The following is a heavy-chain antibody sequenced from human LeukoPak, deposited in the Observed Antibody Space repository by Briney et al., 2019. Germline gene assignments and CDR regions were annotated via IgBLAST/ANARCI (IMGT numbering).Heavy chain of an antibody. CDR1: GFTFSSYG. J-gene: IGHJ4*02. Sequence: GGSLRLSCAASGFTFSSYGMHWVRQAPGKGPEWVAVIWYDGSNKYYADSVKGRFTISRDNSKNTLYLQMNSLRAEDTAVYYCASIAVAGTFDYWGQGTLVTVSS. CDR3: ASIAVAGTFDY. CDR2: IWYDGSNK. V-gene: IGHV3-33*01. D-gene: IGHD6-19*01.